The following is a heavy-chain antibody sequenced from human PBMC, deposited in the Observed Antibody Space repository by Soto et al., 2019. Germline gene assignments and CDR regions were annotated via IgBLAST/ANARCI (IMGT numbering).Heavy chain of an antibody. Sequence: GGSLRLSCAASGFTFSSYGMHWVRQAPGKGLEWVAVIWYDGSNKYYADSVKGRFTISRDNSKNTLYLQMNSLRAEDTAVYYCARGTPTIFGVVIVSDYFDYWGQGTLVTVSS. CDR1: GFTFSSYG. CDR3: ARGTPTIFGVVIVSDYFDY. J-gene: IGHJ4*02. V-gene: IGHV3-33*01. CDR2: IWYDGSNK. D-gene: IGHD3-3*01.